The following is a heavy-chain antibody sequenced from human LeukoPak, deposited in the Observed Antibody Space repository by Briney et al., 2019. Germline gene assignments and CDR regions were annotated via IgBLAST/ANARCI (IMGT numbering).Heavy chain of an antibody. J-gene: IGHJ6*01. V-gene: IGHV4-34*01. Sequence: SQTLFPTCAVYAGSSSGYYWRWLRQPPKNGLGWVGENNDGGGTNYNPSLKRRVTISVDTSMNKSSLKRSTVHAADTAVYYCARGLPLSDPNSHYGLGVWGPGTT. CDR3: ARGLPLSDPNSHYGLGV. CDR2: NNDGGGT. CDR1: AGSSSGYY. D-gene: IGHD1-1*01.